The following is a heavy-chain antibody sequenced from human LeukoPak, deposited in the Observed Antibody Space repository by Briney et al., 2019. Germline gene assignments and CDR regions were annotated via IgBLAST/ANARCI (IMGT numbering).Heavy chain of an antibody. CDR3: ANLDHRASYYYYMDV. Sequence: PGGSLRLSCAASGFTVSSNYMSWVRQAPGKGLEWVSVIYSGGSTYYADSVKGRFTISRDNAKNSLYLQMNSLRAEDTAVYYCANLDHRASYYYYMDVWGKGTTVTVSS. CDR2: IYSGGST. CDR1: GFTVSSNY. V-gene: IGHV3-53*01. D-gene: IGHD3-10*01. J-gene: IGHJ6*03.